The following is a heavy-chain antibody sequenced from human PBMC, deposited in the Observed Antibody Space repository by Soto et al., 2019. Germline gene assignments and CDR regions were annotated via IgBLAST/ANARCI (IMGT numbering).Heavy chain of an antibody. CDR2: IYPGDSDT. J-gene: IGHJ5*02. D-gene: IGHD3-3*01. V-gene: IGHV5-51*01. Sequence: SLKISCKVSGYSFTSYWIGWVRQMPGKGLEWMGIIYPGDSDTRYSPSFQGQVTISADKSISTAYLQMNSLRAEDTAVYYCARAAYYDLAQLFDPWGQGTLVTVSS. CDR3: ARAAYYDLAQLFDP. CDR1: GYSFTSYW.